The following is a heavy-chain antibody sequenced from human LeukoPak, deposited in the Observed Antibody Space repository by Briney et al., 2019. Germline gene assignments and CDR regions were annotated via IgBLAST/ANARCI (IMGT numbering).Heavy chain of an antibody. J-gene: IGHJ3*02. CDR3: ARDFKRARLLWFGEFGAFDI. Sequence: HPGRSLRLSCAASGFTFSSYGMHWVRQAPGKGLEWVAVIWYDGSNKYYADSVKGRFTISRDNSKNTLYLQMNSLRAEDTAVYYCARDFKRARLLWFGEFGAFDIWGQGTMVTVSS. D-gene: IGHD3-10*01. CDR1: GFTFSSYG. CDR2: IWYDGSNK. V-gene: IGHV3-33*01.